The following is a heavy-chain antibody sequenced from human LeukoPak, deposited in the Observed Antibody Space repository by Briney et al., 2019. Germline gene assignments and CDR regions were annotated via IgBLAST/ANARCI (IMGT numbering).Heavy chain of an antibody. J-gene: IGHJ5*02. CDR2: INHSGST. Sequence: PSETLSLTCAVYGGSFSGYYWSWIRQPPGKGLEWIGEINHSGSTNYNPSLKSRVTISVDTSKNQFSLKLSSVTAADTAVYYCAISYSSSSGWFDPWGQGTLATVSS. CDR3: AISYSSSSGWFDP. D-gene: IGHD6-6*01. V-gene: IGHV4-34*01. CDR1: GGSFSGYY.